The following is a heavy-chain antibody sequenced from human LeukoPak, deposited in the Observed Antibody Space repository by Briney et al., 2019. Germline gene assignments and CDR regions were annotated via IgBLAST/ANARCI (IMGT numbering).Heavy chain of an antibody. CDR3: ARDFYGSGFYYYYGMDV. D-gene: IGHD3-10*01. V-gene: IGHV3-21*01. CDR1: GFIFSTYS. J-gene: IGHJ6*02. CDR2: ISGGSNYI. Sequence: GGSLRLSCAASGFIFSTYSMNWVRQSPGKGLEWVSSISGGSNYIYYADSVKGRFTISRDNAKNSLFLQMNSLRDEDTAVYYCARDFYGSGFYYYYGMDVWGQGTTVTVSS.